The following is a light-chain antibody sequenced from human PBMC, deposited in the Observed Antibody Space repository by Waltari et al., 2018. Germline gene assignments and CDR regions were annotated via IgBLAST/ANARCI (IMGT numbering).Light chain of an antibody. CDR1: QTTTGSW. J-gene: IGKJ4*01. Sequence: EIVLTQSPGTLSVSPGARVTVSCRASQTTTGSWLTWYHQKPGQAPRLLIYGASNRAPGIPDRFSGSGSGTDFTLTISRLEPEDSAVYYCQQYDGSVVTFGGGTKVEIK. CDR2: GAS. CDR3: QQYDGSVVT. V-gene: IGKV3-20*01.